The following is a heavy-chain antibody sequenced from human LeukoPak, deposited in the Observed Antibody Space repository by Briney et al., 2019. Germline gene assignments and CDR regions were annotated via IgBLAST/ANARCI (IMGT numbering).Heavy chain of an antibody. CDR2: IYSGGST. CDR1: GFTVSSNY. V-gene: IGHV3-66*02. CDR3: ARGVRDGYNLRHFDY. D-gene: IGHD5-24*01. Sequence: GGSLRLSCAASGFTVSSNYMSWVRQAPGKGLEWVSVIYSGGSTYYADSVKGRFTISRDNSKNTLYLQMNSLRAEDTAVYYCARGVRDGYNLRHFDYWGQGTLVTVSS. J-gene: IGHJ4*02.